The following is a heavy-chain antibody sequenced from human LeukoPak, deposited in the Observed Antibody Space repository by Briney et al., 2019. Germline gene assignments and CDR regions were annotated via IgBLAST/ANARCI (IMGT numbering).Heavy chain of an antibody. CDR3: TRDLPSLPFDP. V-gene: IGHV3-48*01. D-gene: IGHD5/OR15-5a*01. J-gene: IGHJ5*02. Sequence: GGSLRLSCAASGFTFSSYAMSWVRQAPGKGLEWVSFISSSSSAIFYADSVKGRFTISRDNAKNSLYLQMNSLRAEDTAVYYCTRDLPSLPFDPWGQGTLVTVSS. CDR1: GFTFSSYA. CDR2: ISSSSSAI.